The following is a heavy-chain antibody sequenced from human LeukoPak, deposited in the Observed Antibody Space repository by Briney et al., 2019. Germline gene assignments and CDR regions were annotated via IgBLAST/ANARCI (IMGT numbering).Heavy chain of an antibody. V-gene: IGHV1-46*01. J-gene: IGHJ3*02. CDR2: INPSGGST. CDR3: ESRYYDSSGYHDAFDI. D-gene: IGHD3-22*01. CDR1: GYTFSSYG. Sequence: GASVKVSCKASGYTFSSYGISWVRQAPGQGLEWMGIINPSGGSTSYAQKFQGRVTMTRDTSTSTVYMELSSLRSEDTAVYYCESRYYDSSGYHDAFDIWGQGTMVTVSS.